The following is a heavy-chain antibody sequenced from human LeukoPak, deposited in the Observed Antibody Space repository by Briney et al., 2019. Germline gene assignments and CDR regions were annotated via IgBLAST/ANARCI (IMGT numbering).Heavy chain of an antibody. Sequence: PGGSLRLSCPASGFTFDEFGMHWVRQAPGKGLEWVAVIWYDGSNKYYADSVKGRFTISRDNSKNTLYLQMNSLRAEDTAVYYCAREVTMIVVVPTPGYWGQGTLVTVSS. J-gene: IGHJ4*02. CDR3: AREVTMIVVVPTPGY. CDR1: GFTFDEFG. CDR2: IWYDGSNK. D-gene: IGHD3-22*01. V-gene: IGHV3-33*08.